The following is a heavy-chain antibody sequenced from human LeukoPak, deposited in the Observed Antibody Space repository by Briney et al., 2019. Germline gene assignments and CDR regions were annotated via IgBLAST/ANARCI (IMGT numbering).Heavy chain of an antibody. D-gene: IGHD3-22*01. CDR1: GGSINAYY. CDR3: ARYDSTWDNFDY. CDR2: IHTSGST. J-gene: IGHJ4*02. Sequence: SETLSLTCTVSGGSINAYYWTWIRQPAGEGLEWIGRIHTSGSTYYNPPLKGRALMTLDKPNNQFSLELKSLTAADTAVYYCARYDSTWDNFDYWGQGTLVTVSS. V-gene: IGHV4-4*07.